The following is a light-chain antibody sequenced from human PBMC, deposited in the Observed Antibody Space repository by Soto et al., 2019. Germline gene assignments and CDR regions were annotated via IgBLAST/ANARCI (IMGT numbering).Light chain of an antibody. CDR2: EVN. CDR3: SLYTSTSTLV. V-gene: IGLV2-14*01. Sequence: QSVLTQPASVSGSPGQSITISCTGTSSDVGGYNYVSWYQQHPGKAPKLMIYEVNNRPSGVSNRFSGSKSGNTASLTISGLQAEDEADYYCSLYTSTSTLVFGGGTKVTVL. J-gene: IGLJ2*01. CDR1: SSDVGGYNY.